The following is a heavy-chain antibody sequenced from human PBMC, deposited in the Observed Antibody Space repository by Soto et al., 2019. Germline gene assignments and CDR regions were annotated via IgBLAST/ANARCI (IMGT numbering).Heavy chain of an antibody. CDR3: ATLLYDSSGYYEGLFYY. V-gene: IGHV1-8*01. D-gene: IGHD3-22*01. CDR1: GYTFTSYD. CDR2: MNPNSGNT. J-gene: IGHJ4*02. Sequence: ASVKVSCKASGYTFTSYDINWVRQATGQGLEWMGWMNPNSGNTGYAQKFQGRVTMTEDTSTDTAYMELSSLRSEDTAVYYCATLLYDSSGYYEGLFYYWGQGTLVTVSS.